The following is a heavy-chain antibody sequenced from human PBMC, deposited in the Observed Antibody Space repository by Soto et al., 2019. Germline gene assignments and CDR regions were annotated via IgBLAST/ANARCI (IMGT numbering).Heavy chain of an antibody. CDR2: FSASADNT. J-gene: IGHJ4*02. V-gene: IGHV3-23*01. D-gene: IGHD3-10*01. CDR1: GFTFSGYA. Sequence: PGGSLRLSCVGSGFTFSGYAMAWVRQAPGKGLEWVSTFSASADNTYYADSVKGRFTMSRDNSKNTLYLQMNSLRVEDTAIYYCAKGRAGNRPRNFDQWGRGTLVTVSS. CDR3: AKGRAGNRPRNFDQ.